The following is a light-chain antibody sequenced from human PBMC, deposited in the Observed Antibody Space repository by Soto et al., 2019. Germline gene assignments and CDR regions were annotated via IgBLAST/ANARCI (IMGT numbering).Light chain of an antibody. J-gene: IGLJ1*01. CDR2: DAD. V-gene: IGLV2-23*01. CDR3: CSYAGSFNYV. CDR1: SSDVGTYNF. Sequence: QSVLTQPASVSGSPGQSITISCTGTSSDVGTYNFVSWYQQHPGKAPTLMIYDADKRPSGVSNRFSGSKSGNTASLTISGLQAEEQADYYCCSYAGSFNYVFGTGTQLTVL.